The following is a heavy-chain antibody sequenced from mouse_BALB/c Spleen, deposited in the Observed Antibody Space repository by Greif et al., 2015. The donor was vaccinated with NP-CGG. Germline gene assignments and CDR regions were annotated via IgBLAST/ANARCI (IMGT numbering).Heavy chain of an antibody. J-gene: IGHJ3*01. V-gene: IGHV2-9*02. D-gene: IGHD1-2*01. CDR3: ARDRMGLLRPSAY. Sequence: VQRVESGPGLVAPSQSLSITCTVSGFSLTSYGVHWVRQPPGKGLEWLGVIWAGGSTNYNSALMSRLSISKDNSKSQVFLKMNSLQTDDTAMYYCARDRMGLLRPSAYWGQGTLVTVSA. CDR2: IWAGGST. CDR1: GFSLTSYG.